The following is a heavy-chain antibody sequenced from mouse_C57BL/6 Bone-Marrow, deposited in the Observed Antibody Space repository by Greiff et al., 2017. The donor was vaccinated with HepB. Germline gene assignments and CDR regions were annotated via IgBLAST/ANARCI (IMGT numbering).Heavy chain of an antibody. Sequence: DVMLVESGGGLVKPGASLKLSCAASGFTFSSYAMSWVRQTPEKRLEWVATISDGGSYTYYPDNVKGRFTISRDNAKNNLYLQMSHLKSEDTAMYYCARACYYGSSWFAYWGQGTLVTVSA. CDR2: ISDGGSYT. J-gene: IGHJ3*01. CDR3: ARACYYGSSWFAY. V-gene: IGHV5-4*03. D-gene: IGHD1-1*01. CDR1: GFTFSSYA.